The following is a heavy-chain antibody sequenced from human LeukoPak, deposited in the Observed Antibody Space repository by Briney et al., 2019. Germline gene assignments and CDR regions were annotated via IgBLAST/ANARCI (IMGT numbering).Heavy chain of an antibody. Sequence: ASVKVSCKASGGTFISYAISWVRQAPGQGLEWMGGIIPIFGTPNYAQKFQGRVTITADESTSTAYMELSSLRSEDTAVYYCARVVLGRRWLQSSYYYGMDVWGQGTTVTVSS. CDR1: GGTFISYA. CDR2: IIPIFGTP. D-gene: IGHD5-24*01. J-gene: IGHJ6*02. V-gene: IGHV1-69*13. CDR3: ARVVLGRRWLQSSYYYGMDV.